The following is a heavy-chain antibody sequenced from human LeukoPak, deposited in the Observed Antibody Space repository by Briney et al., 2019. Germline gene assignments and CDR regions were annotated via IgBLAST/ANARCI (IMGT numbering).Heavy chain of an antibody. V-gene: IGHV4-59*08. Sequence: KPSETLSLTCTVSGGSISSYYWSWIRQPPGKGLEWIGYIYYSGSTNYNPSLKSRVTISVDTSKNQFSLKLSSVTAADTAVYYCARLGGVRGVIMPYYFDYWGQGTLVTVSS. D-gene: IGHD3-10*01. CDR2: IYYSGST. CDR1: GGSISSYY. CDR3: ARLGGVRGVIMPYYFDY. J-gene: IGHJ4*02.